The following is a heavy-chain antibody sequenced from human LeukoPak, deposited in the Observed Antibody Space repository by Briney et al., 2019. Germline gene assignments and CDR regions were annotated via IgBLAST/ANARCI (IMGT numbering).Heavy chain of an antibody. Sequence: GASVKVSCKASGYIFTGYYMHWVRQAPGQGLEWMGWINPNSGRTNSAQKFQGRVTMTRDTSISTAYMELSRLTSDDTAVYYCARHPYSGSYHFDYWGQGTLVTVSS. D-gene: IGHD1-26*01. CDR3: ARHPYSGSYHFDY. J-gene: IGHJ4*02. CDR1: GYIFTGYY. CDR2: INPNSGRT. V-gene: IGHV1-2*02.